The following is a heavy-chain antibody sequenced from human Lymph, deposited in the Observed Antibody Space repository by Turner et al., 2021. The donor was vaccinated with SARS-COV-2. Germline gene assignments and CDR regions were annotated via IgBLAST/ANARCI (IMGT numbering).Heavy chain of an antibody. CDR3: ATDRSSGWPHYYYYTMDV. V-gene: IGHV1-24*01. CDR2: FDPEDGKT. J-gene: IGHJ6*02. Sequence: QVQLVQSGAEVKKPGASVKVSCKVSGYTLTELSMHWVRPAPGKGLEWMGGFDPEDGKTIYAQKFQGRVTMTEDTSTDTAYMELSSLRSEDTAVYYCATDRSSGWPHYYYYTMDVWGQGTTVTVSS. CDR1: GYTLTELS. D-gene: IGHD6-19*01.